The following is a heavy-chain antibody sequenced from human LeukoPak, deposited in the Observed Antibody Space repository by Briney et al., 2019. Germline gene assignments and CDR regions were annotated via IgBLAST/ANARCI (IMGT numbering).Heavy chain of an antibody. Sequence: GASVKVSCKAPGYTFTGYYMHWVRQAPGQGLEWMGWTYNSYTHYAQTLRDRLTMTTDTSTSTSYMELRSLRSDDTAVYYCARALAQGGSFDLYYFDSWGQGSLVTVSS. CDR3: ARALAQGGSFDLYYFDS. CDR1: GYTFTGYY. V-gene: IGHV1-18*04. CDR2: TYNSYT. D-gene: IGHD3-9*01. J-gene: IGHJ4*02.